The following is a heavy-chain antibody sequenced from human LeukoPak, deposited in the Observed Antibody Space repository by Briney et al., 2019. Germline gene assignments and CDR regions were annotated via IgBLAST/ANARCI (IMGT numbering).Heavy chain of an antibody. J-gene: IGHJ6*03. D-gene: IGHD3-22*01. CDR3: ARTGYDLYYYYYYYMDV. CDR2: IYYSGST. Sequence: PSETLSLTCTVSGGSISSYYWSWIRQPPGKGLEWIGYIYYSGSTNYNPSLKSRVTISVDTSKNQFSLKLISVTAADTAVYYCARTGYDLYYYYYYYMDVWSKGTTVTVSS. V-gene: IGHV4-59*01. CDR1: GGSISSYY.